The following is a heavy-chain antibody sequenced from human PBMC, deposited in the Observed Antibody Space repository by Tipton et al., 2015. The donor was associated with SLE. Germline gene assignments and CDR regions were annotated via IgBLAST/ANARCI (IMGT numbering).Heavy chain of an antibody. Sequence: QLVQSGAEVKKTGESLKISCQGSGYKFTNYWMHWVRQAPGTGLMWVADVNTDGSGTRYADSVKGRFTISRDNAKTTLFLEMSSLRVEDTAVYYCAKTIFGISDDAFDFWGQGTMVAVSS. CDR2: VNTDGSGT. CDR1: GYKFTNYW. CDR3: AKTIFGISDDAFDF. V-gene: IGHV3-74*02. J-gene: IGHJ3*01. D-gene: IGHD6-13*01.